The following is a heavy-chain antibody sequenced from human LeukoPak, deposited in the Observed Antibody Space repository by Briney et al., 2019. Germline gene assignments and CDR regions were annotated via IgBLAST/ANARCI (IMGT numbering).Heavy chain of an antibody. Sequence: SGGSLRLSCAASGFTFSSYSMNWVRQAPGKGLEWVSSISSSSSYIYYADSLKGRFTISRDNAKNSLYLQMNSLRAEDTAVYYCARVLYYYGSGSSPGAFDIWGQGTMVTVSS. CDR3: ARVLYYYGSGSSPGAFDI. CDR1: GFTFSSYS. CDR2: ISSSSSYI. J-gene: IGHJ3*02. D-gene: IGHD3-10*01. V-gene: IGHV3-21*01.